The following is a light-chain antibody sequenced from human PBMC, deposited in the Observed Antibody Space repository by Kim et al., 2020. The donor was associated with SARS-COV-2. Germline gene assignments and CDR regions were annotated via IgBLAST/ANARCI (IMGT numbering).Light chain of an antibody. CDR1: QSICRY. CDR2: AES. V-gene: IGKV1-39*01. Sequence: SVGDRVTTNCRGRQSICRYLKWYQKKPEKAPKRLLYAESSLQRGVSSRFSGRGYGRDITLPISGLHPEDIATYNCQQSKNSPRTFGQRTKGDSK. J-gene: IGKJ1*01. CDR3: QQSKNSPRT.